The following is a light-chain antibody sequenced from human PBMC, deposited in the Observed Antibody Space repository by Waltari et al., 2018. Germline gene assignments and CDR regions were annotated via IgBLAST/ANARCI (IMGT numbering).Light chain of an antibody. V-gene: IGLV3-21*02. CDR3: QVWDSSRAHVL. J-gene: IGLJ3*02. CDR1: DIGINS. Sequence: SYVLTQAPSVSVAPGQTARLTCGGIDIGINSVHWYQQKPVQAPVLAVYNDSDRPSGIPERFSGSNSGDTATLTISRVEAGDEADYYCQVWDSSRAHVLFGGGTKVTVL. CDR2: NDS.